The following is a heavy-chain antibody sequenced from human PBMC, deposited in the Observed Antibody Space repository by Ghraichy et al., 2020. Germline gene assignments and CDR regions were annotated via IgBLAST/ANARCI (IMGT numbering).Heavy chain of an antibody. V-gene: IGHV3-7*01. Sequence: GKSLNISCTAFGFNFNKYWMGWVRQAPGKGPEWVATTNDDGREKYYVDSVKGRSGIFRDNANNLLYLQMSSLRVEDTAVYYCTRLAPGTADSWGQGTLVTVSS. CDR1: GFNFNKYW. D-gene: IGHD6-13*01. CDR3: TRLAPGTADS. CDR2: TNDDGREK. J-gene: IGHJ4*02.